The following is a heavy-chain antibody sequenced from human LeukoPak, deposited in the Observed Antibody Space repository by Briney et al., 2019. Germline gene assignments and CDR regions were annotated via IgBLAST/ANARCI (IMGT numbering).Heavy chain of an antibody. D-gene: IGHD2-2*01. Sequence: GGSLRLSCAASGFTFSSCWMSWVRQAPGKGLEWVGNIKQDGSEKYYVDSVKGRFTISRDNAKNSLYLQMNSLRAEDTAVYYCARVSAYFDYWGQGTLVTVSS. J-gene: IGHJ4*02. V-gene: IGHV3-7*04. CDR3: ARVSAYFDY. CDR2: IKQDGSEK. CDR1: GFTFSSCW.